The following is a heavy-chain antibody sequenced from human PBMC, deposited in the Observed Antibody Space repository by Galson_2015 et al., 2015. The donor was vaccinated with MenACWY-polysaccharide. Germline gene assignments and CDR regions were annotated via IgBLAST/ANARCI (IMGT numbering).Heavy chain of an antibody. Sequence: SLRLSCAASGFTFSSYAMGWVRQAPGKGLEGVSAISGSGGSTYYADSVKGRFTISRDNSKNTLYLQMNSLRAEDTAVYYCAKLPGDYYDSSGPFFDYWGQGTLVTVSS. CDR2: ISGSGGST. CDR1: GFTFSSYA. CDR3: AKLPGDYYDSSGPFFDY. D-gene: IGHD3-22*01. J-gene: IGHJ4*02. V-gene: IGHV3-23*01.